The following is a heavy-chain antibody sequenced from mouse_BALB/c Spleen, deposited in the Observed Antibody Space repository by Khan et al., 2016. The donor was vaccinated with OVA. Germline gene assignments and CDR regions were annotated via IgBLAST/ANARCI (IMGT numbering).Heavy chain of an antibody. CDR3: TRTGNYRDYFDY. CDR1: GYTFSSYW. V-gene: IGHV1-9*01. D-gene: IGHD2-1*01. Sequence: QVQLQQSGAELMKPGASVKISCKATGYTFSSYWIEWVKQRPGHGLEWIGEILPGSGSTNYTEKFKGKATFTADTSSNTAYMQLNSLTSEDSAVYYCTRTGNYRDYFDYWGQGTTLTVSS. CDR2: ILPGSGST. J-gene: IGHJ2*01.